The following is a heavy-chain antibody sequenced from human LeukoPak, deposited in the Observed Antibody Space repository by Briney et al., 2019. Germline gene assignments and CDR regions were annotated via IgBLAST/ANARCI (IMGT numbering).Heavy chain of an antibody. V-gene: IGHV4-34*01. CDR3: ARGPPSGALYFDY. J-gene: IGHJ4*02. Sequence: SETLSLTCAVYGGSFSGSYWTWIRQPPGKGLEWIGEINHSGSTNYNPSLKSRVTISADTSNNQFSLKLKSVTAADTAVYYCARGPPSGALYFDYWGQGTLVTVSS. D-gene: IGHD3-10*01. CDR1: GGSFSGSY. CDR2: INHSGST.